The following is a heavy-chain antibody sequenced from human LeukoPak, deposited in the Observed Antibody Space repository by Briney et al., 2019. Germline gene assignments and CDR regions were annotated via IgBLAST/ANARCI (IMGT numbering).Heavy chain of an antibody. CDR3: ARGNRIAAAGYYFDY. V-gene: IGHV1-69*13. CDR2: IIPIFGTA. Sequence: SVKVSCKASGGTFSSYAISWVRQAPGQGLEWMGGIIPIFGTANYAQKFQGRVTITADESTSTAYMELSSLRSEDTAVYYCARGNRIAAAGYYFDYWGQGTLVTVSS. D-gene: IGHD6-13*01. CDR1: GGTFSSYA. J-gene: IGHJ4*02.